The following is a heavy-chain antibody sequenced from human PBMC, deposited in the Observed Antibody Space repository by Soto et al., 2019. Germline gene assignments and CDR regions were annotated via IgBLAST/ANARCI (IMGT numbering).Heavy chain of an antibody. D-gene: IGHD3-16*01. CDR3: VRQQYDFLVDP. V-gene: IGHV3-21*01. J-gene: IGHJ5*02. CDR1: GVHFSTYN. Sequence: TGGPLILSCAASGVHFSTYNMNWVSQAPGKGLEWVSSIDASSTHIYYADSVKGRFTISRDNGKSSLYLQMDSLRAEDTALYYCVRQQYDFLVDPWGQGTLVNVSS. CDR2: IDASSTHI.